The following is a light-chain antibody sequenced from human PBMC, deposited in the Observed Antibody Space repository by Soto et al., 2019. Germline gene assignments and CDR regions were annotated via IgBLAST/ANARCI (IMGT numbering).Light chain of an antibody. Sequence: EIVLTQSPGTLSLSPGERATLSCRASQSVSSSYLAWYQQKPGQAPRLLIYAASSRATGIPDRFSGSGSGTDFTLTISRLEPEDFAVYYCQQYDSSPPYTFGQGTKLEIK. CDR2: AAS. J-gene: IGKJ2*01. CDR1: QSVSSSY. CDR3: QQYDSSPPYT. V-gene: IGKV3-20*01.